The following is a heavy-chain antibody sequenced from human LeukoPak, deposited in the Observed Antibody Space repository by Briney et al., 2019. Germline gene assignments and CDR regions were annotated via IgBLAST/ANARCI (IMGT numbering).Heavy chain of an antibody. CDR3: ALDSSGYWFDY. CDR2: IIPILGIA. Sequence: GASVKVSCKASGYTFTGYYMHWVRQAPGQGLEWMGRIIPILGIANYAQKFQGRVTITADKSTSTAYMELSSLRSEDTAVYYCALDSSGYWFDYWGQGTLVTVSS. J-gene: IGHJ4*02. CDR1: GYTFTGYY. D-gene: IGHD3-22*01. V-gene: IGHV1-69*02.